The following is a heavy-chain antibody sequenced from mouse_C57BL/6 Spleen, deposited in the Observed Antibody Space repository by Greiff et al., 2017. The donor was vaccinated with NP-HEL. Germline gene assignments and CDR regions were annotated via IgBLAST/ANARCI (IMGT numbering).Heavy chain of an antibody. CDR1: GFTFSDYG. CDR3: ARGTYYSNPAWFAY. CDR2: ISSGSSTI. Sequence: EVQLQQSGGGLVKPGGSLKLSCAASGFTFSDYGMHWVRQAPEKGLEWVAYISSGSSTIYYADTVKGRFTISRDNAKNTLFLQMTSLRSEDTAMYYCARGTYYSNPAWFAYWGQGTLVTVSA. V-gene: IGHV5-17*01. D-gene: IGHD2-5*01. J-gene: IGHJ3*01.